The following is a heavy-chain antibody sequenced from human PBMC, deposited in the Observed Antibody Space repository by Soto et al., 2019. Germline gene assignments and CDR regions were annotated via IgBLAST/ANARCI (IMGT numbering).Heavy chain of an antibody. D-gene: IGHD2-15*01. J-gene: IGHJ4*02. CDR1: GFTFSSYW. V-gene: IGHV3-74*01. Sequence: GGSLRLSCAASGFTFSSYWMYWVRQAPGKGLVWVSDINSGGSSTTYADSVKGRFTISRDDAKNSIYLQMNSLRAEDTGVYYCARDLGVALATLTLDYWGQGTLVTVSS. CDR2: INSGGSST. CDR3: ARDLGVALATLTLDY.